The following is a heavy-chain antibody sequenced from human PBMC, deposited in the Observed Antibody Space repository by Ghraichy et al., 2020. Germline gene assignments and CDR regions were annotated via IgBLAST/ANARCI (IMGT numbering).Heavy chain of an antibody. CDR3: AKEAYCGGDCYSPGFDY. V-gene: IGHV3-23*01. Sequence: GGSLRLSCAASGFTFSSYAMSWVRQAPGKGLEWVSAISGSGGSTYYADSAKGRFTISRDNSKNTLYLQMNSLRAEDTAVYYCAKEAYCGGDCYSPGFDYWGQGTLVTVSS. J-gene: IGHJ4*02. CDR1: GFTFSSYA. D-gene: IGHD2-21*02. CDR2: ISGSGGST.